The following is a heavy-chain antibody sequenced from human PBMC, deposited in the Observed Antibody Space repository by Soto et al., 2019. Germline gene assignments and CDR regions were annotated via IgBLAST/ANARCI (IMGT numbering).Heavy chain of an antibody. J-gene: IGHJ4*02. Sequence: SVKVSCKASGGTFSSYTISWVRQAPGQGLEWMGGIIPIFGTANYAQKFQGRVTITADESTSTAYMELSSLRSEDTAVYYCARAVPRRKTSIQLWPRLDYWGQGTLVTVSS. CDR3: ARAVPRRKTSIQLWPRLDY. V-gene: IGHV1-69*13. CDR1: GGTFSSYT. CDR2: IIPIFGTA. D-gene: IGHD5-18*01.